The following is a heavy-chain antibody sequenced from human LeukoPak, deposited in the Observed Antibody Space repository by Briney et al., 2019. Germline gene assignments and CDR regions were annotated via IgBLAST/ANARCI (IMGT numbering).Heavy chain of an antibody. D-gene: IGHD4-17*01. CDR3: ARESMYDYGDGNYFFYYLDV. CDR1: SDSMTYIF. J-gene: IGHJ6*03. Sequence: SETLSLTCNFSSDSMTYIFWSWIRQPAGKGLEWIGRIYSSGSAHYNPSLKSRVTMSVDTSKNQFSLNLSSVTAADTAVYYCARESMYDYGDGNYFFYYLDVWGQGTTVTVSS. CDR2: IYSSGSA. V-gene: IGHV4-4*07.